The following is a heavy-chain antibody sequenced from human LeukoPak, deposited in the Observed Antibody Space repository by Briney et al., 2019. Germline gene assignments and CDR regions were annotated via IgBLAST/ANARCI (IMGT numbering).Heavy chain of an antibody. D-gene: IGHD5-12*01. CDR2: IYHSGST. V-gene: IGHV4-38-2*01. Sequence: SETLSLTCAVSGYSISSGYYWGWIRHPPGKGLEWIGSIYHSGSTYYNPSLKSRVTISVDTSKNQFSLKLSSMTAADTAVYYCARHRGYSGYDSPFGYWGQGTLVTVSS. CDR3: ARHRGYSGYDSPFGY. J-gene: IGHJ4*02. CDR1: GYSISSGYY.